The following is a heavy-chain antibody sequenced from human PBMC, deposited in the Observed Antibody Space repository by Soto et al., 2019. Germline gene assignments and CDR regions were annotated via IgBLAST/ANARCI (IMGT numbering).Heavy chain of an antibody. Sequence: GGSLRLSCAASGFTLSNYAMSWVRQAPGKGLEWVSTFSGTGGYTYYTDSVKGRFTISRDESKNTLFLHMNSLRAADTAVYYCARGQRALITYGPFDPWGPGTLVTVSS. CDR2: FSGTGGYT. V-gene: IGHV3-23*01. J-gene: IGHJ5*02. D-gene: IGHD4-17*01. CDR3: ARGQRALITYGPFDP. CDR1: GFTLSNYA.